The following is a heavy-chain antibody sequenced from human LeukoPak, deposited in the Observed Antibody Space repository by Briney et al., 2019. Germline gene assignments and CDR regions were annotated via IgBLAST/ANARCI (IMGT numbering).Heavy chain of an antibody. V-gene: IGHV3-7*01. CDR1: GFTFSGYW. CDR3: ARDRGIVAQFDP. D-gene: IGHD1-26*01. CDR2: IKQDGSEM. J-gene: IGHJ5*02. Sequence: GGSLRLSCAASGFTFSGYWMSWVRQAPGKGLEWVANIKQDGSEMYYLDSVKGRFIISRDNAKNSLYLQMNSLRAEDTAVYYCARDRGIVAQFDPWGQGTLVTVSS.